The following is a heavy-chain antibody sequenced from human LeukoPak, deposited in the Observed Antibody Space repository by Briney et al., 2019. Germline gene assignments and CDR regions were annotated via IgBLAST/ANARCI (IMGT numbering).Heavy chain of an antibody. CDR3: AIPAAIHYYGMDV. J-gene: IGHJ6*02. V-gene: IGHV1-69*01. D-gene: IGHD2-2*02. Sequence: ASVKVSCKASGGTFSSYAISWVRQAPGQGLEWMGGIIPIFGTANYAQKFQGRVTITADESTSTAYMELRSLRSDDTAVYYCAIPAAIHYYGMDVWGQGTTVTVSS. CDR2: IIPIFGTA. CDR1: GGTFSSYA.